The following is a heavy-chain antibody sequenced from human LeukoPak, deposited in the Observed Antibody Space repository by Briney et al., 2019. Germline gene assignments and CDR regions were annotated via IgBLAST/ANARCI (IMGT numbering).Heavy chain of an antibody. V-gene: IGHV1-2*02. D-gene: IGHD6-19*01. CDR3: ARVAIVSQQWLVPLDYMDV. CDR2: INPNSGGT. J-gene: IGHJ6*03. CDR1: GDTFTGYY. Sequence: AAVTVSCRASGDTFTGYYMHWVGQAPGGGVEGMGWINPNSGGTNYAQTFQGRVTMTRDPSISTAYMELSRLRSDDTAVYYCARVAIVSQQWLVPLDYMDVWGKGTTVTVSS.